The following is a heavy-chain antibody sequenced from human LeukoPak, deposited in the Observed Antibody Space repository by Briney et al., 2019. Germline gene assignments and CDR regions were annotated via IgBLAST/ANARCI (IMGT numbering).Heavy chain of an antibody. Sequence: GESLKISCKGSGYSFTSYWIGWVRQMPGKGLEWMGIIYPGDSDTRYSPSFQGQDTISADKSISTAYLQWSSLKASDTAMYYCARHYYYDSSGYYYRGYEFDYWGQGTLVTVSS. V-gene: IGHV5-51*01. CDR2: IYPGDSDT. D-gene: IGHD3-22*01. CDR1: GYSFTSYW. CDR3: ARHYYYDSSGYYYRGYEFDY. J-gene: IGHJ4*02.